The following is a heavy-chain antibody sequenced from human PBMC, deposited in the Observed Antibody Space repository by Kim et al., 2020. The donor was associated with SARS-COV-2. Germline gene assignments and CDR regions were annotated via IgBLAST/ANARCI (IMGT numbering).Heavy chain of an antibody. J-gene: IGHJ4*02. Sequence: PSLKSRVTISVETSKNHFSLKLSSVTAADTAVYYCARAFTIFGVVIGPFDYWGQGTLVTVSS. CDR3: ARAFTIFGVVIGPFDY. V-gene: IGHV4-31*02. D-gene: IGHD3-3*01.